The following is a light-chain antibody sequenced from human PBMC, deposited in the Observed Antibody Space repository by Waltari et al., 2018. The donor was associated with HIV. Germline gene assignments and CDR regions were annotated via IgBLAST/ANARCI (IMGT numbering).Light chain of an antibody. CDR1: TSDIHDYNF. Sequence: QSALTQPPSASGSPGQSVNMSCTGATSDIHDYNFISWYQQCSGKAPKLIIFGVTKPPSGVTDRLSGSRYGNTASLIVSGLQTEDDAVYFCSSFAGSNKLFGGGTMLTV. CDR2: GVT. CDR3: SSFAGSNKL. V-gene: IGLV2-8*01. J-gene: IGLJ2*01.